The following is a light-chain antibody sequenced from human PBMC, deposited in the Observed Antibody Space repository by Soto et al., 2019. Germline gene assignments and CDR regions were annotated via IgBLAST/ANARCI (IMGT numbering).Light chain of an antibody. J-gene: IGKJ2*01. Sequence: DIPLSQSPSSLSASVGDRVTITCRTSQTILSYLNWYQYKPGTAPKLLIYTASTLQSGVPARFSGSGSGTDFTLTITSLQPEDFATYYCQQSYNPPVTFGQGTKLEI. CDR3: QQSYNPPVT. CDR1: QTILSY. CDR2: TAS. V-gene: IGKV1-39*01.